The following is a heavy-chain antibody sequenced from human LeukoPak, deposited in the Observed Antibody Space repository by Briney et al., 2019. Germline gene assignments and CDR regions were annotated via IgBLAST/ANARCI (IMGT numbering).Heavy chain of an antibody. D-gene: IGHD2-8*01. J-gene: IGHJ6*02. CDR1: GFTFSDYY. CDR2: ISNSGSTI. Sequence: GGSLRLSCAASGFTFSDYYMSWIRQAPGKGLEWVSYISNSGSTIYYADSVKGRFTISRDNAKNSLYLQMNSLRAEDTAVYYCARYGLNYYYYGMDVWGQGTTVTVSS. CDR3: ARYGLNYYYYGMDV. V-gene: IGHV3-11*04.